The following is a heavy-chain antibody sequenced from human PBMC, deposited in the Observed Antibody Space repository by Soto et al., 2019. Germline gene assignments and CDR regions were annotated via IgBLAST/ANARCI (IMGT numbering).Heavy chain of an antibody. CDR3: AKGGFPTAPGLEDYFDY. J-gene: IGHJ4*02. CDR2: ISYDGSNK. D-gene: IGHD6-19*01. CDR1: GFTFSSYG. V-gene: IGHV3-30*18. Sequence: VQLVESGGGVVQPGRSLRLSCAASGFTFSSYGMHWVRQAPGKGLEWVAVISYDGSNKYYADSVKGRFTISRDNSKNTLYLQMNSLRAEDTAVYYCAKGGFPTAPGLEDYFDYWGQGTLVTVSS.